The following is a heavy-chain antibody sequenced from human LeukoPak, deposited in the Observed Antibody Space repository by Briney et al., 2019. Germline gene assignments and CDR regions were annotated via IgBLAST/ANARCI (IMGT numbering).Heavy chain of an antibody. J-gene: IGHJ4*02. Sequence: ASVKVSCKASGYTFTNYGISWVRQAPGQGLEWMGWISAYNGNTNYAQKLQGRVTMTTDTSTSTAYMELRSLRSDDTAVYYCARPPVYSSGWDPFDYWGQGTLVTVSS. V-gene: IGHV1-18*01. CDR3: ARPPVYSSGWDPFDY. CDR2: ISAYNGNT. CDR1: GYTFTNYG. D-gene: IGHD6-19*01.